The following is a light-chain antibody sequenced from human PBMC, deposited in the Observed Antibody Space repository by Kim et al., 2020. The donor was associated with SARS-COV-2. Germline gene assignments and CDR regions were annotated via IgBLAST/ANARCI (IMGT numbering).Light chain of an antibody. CDR3: QQTYGALTWT. CDR2: AAS. V-gene: IGKV1-39*01. J-gene: IGKJ1*01. CDR1: QTISTH. Sequence: DIQMTQSPSSLSASVGERVSITCRASQTISTHLNWYQQKPGKAPKFLISAASSLQSGVPSRFSGSGSGTDFTLTISSLQPEDSATYYCQQTYGALTWTFGQGTKVDIK.